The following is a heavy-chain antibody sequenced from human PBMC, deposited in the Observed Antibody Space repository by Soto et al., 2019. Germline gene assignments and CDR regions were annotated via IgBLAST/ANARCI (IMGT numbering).Heavy chain of an antibody. CDR3: XXXXXXGLQRYFDY. V-gene: IGHV5-51*03. CDR1: GYTFSNHW. CDR2: XXXXXXXX. Sequence: EVQLVQSGAEVKKPGESLKISCQGSGYTFSNHWIGWVRQMPGKGLEWXXXXXXXXXXXXXXPSXQGQVTISADKSXXXXXXXXXXXXXXXXXXXXXXXXXXXGLQRYFDYWVQGTLVTVSS. J-gene: IGHJ4*02.